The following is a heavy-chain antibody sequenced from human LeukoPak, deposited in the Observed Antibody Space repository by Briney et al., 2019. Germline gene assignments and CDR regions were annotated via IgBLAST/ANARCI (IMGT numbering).Heavy chain of an antibody. CDR2: ISWNSGSI. CDR3: AKSHHGYSSSHFDY. CDR1: GFTFDDYA. Sequence: GGSLRLSCAASGFTFDDYAMHWVRQAPGKGLEWVSGISWNSGSIGYADSVKGRFTISRDNAKNSLYLQMNSLRAEDTALYYCAKSHHGYSSSHFDYWGQGTLVTVSS. V-gene: IGHV3-9*01. J-gene: IGHJ4*02. D-gene: IGHD6-13*01.